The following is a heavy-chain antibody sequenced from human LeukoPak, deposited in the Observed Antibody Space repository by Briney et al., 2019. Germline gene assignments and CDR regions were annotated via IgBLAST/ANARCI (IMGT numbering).Heavy chain of an antibody. CDR3: ARVKVGTTYWFDP. CDR1: GFIVNYNY. J-gene: IGHJ5*02. Sequence: GESLRLSCAASGFIVNYNYMSWVRQPPGKGLEWVSVVYSGGSTYYADSVKGRFTISRDNSKNMVYLQMNSLRVEDTAVYYCARVKVGTTYWFDPWGQGTLVTVSS. D-gene: IGHD1-26*01. V-gene: IGHV3-66*01. CDR2: VYSGGST.